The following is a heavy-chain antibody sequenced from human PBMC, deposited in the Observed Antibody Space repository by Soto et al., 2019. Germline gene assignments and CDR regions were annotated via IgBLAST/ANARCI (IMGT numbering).Heavy chain of an antibody. D-gene: IGHD2-2*01. V-gene: IGHV1-46*01. CDR2: INPSGGST. J-gene: IGHJ5*02. CDR1: GYTFTSYY. Sequence: GASVKVSCKASGYTFTSYYMHWVRQAPGQGLEWMGIINPSGGSTSYAQKVRGRVTMTRDTSTSTVYMELSSLRSDDTAVYYCARDHEDIVVVPAAMPVWTNWFDPWGQGTLVTVSS. CDR3: ARDHEDIVVVPAAMPVWTNWFDP.